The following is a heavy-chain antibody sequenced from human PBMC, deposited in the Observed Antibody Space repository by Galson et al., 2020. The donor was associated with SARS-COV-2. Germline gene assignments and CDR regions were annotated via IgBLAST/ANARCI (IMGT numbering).Heavy chain of an antibody. CDR3: ARDPRPASAIEGA. CDR2: IIPIFDTT. CDR1: GGTFSSYT. J-gene: IGHJ5*02. D-gene: IGHD2-2*02. V-gene: IGHV1-69*08. Sequence: SVKVSCKASGGTFSSYTINWVRQAPGQGLEWMGRIIPIFDTTNYAQKFQGRVTITADKSTSTAYMELSSLRSEDTAVYYCARDPRPASAIEGAWGQGTLVTVSS.